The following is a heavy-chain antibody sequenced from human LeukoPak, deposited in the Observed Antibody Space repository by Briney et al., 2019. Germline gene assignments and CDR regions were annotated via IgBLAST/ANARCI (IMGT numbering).Heavy chain of an antibody. J-gene: IGHJ4*02. CDR3: ARLDY. V-gene: IGHV1-69*13. CDR1: GYSFNSHH. Sequence: SVKVSCKTSGYSFNSHHVHWVRQAPGQGLEWMGGIIPIFGTANYAQKFQGRVTITADESTSTAYMELSSLRSEDTAVYYCARLDYWGQGTLVTVSS. CDR2: IIPIFGTA.